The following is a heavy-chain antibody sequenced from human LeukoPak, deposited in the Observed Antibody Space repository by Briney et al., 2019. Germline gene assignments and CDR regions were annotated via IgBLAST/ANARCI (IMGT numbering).Heavy chain of an antibody. D-gene: IGHD3-10*01. J-gene: IGHJ4*02. CDR2: IYTSGST. CDR1: GGSISSYY. V-gene: IGHV4-4*07. Sequence: PSETLSLTCTVSGGSISSYYWSWIRQPAGKGLEWIGRIYTSGSTNCNPSLKSRVTMSVDTSKNQFSLKLSSVTAADTAVYYCARSAAWFGELSFDYWGQGTLVTVSS. CDR3: ARSAAWFGELSFDY.